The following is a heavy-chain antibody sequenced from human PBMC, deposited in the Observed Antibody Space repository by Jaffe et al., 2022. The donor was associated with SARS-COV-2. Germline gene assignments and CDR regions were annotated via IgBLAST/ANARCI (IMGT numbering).Heavy chain of an antibody. V-gene: IGHV3-23*01. CDR2: ISGSGGST. CDR1: GFTFSSYA. Sequence: EVQLLESGGGLVQPGGSLRLSCAASGFTFSSYAMSWVRQAPGKGLEWVSAISGSGGSTYYADSVKGRFTISRDNSKNTLYLQMNSLRAEDTAVYYCAKDRLSREWLRLGGYFDYWGQGTLVTVSS. CDR3: AKDRLSREWLRLGGYFDY. D-gene: IGHD5-12*01. J-gene: IGHJ4*02.